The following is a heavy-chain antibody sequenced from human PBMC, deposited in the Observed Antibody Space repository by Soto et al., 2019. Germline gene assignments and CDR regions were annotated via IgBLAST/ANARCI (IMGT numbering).Heavy chain of an antibody. D-gene: IGHD3-10*01. CDR3: AKESLDYFDSGRFYSPAFDH. CDR1: GFTFSSFA. J-gene: IGHJ4*02. V-gene: IGHV3-30*18. CDR2: ISFDGSDI. Sequence: QVQLVESGGGVVHPGTSLRLSCVTSGFTFSSFAMDWVRQAPGKGLEWVAAISFDGSDISYRESVKGRFSISRDRFKNTVYLEMNSLRPEDTAVYYCAKESLDYFDSGRFYSPAFDHWGQGILVSVSS.